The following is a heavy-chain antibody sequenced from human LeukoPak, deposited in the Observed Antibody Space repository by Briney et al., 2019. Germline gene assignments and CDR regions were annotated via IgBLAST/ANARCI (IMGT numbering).Heavy chain of an antibody. Sequence: SETLSLTCAVYGGSFSGYYWSWIRQPPGKGLEWIGEINHSGSTNYNPSLKSRVTISVDTSKNQFFLKLSSVTAADTAVYYCARGRQRKDFLFDYWGQGTLVTVSS. V-gene: IGHV4-34*01. CDR2: INHSGST. CDR3: ARGRQRKDFLFDY. D-gene: IGHD2-15*01. CDR1: GGSFSGYY. J-gene: IGHJ4*02.